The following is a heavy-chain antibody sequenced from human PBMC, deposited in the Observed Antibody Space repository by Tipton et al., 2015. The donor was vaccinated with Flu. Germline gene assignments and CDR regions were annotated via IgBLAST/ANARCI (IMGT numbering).Heavy chain of an antibody. J-gene: IGHJ4*02. D-gene: IGHD6-19*01. V-gene: IGHV3-53*01. Sequence: VQLVQSGGGLIQPGGSLRLSCAASGFSVSNNYLSWVRQAPGKGLEWVSVMYSAGNTDYADSVKGRSTISRDNSMNTLYLQMNSLRAEDTAVYYCAGWIGGRSVFYWGQGTLVTVSS. CDR1: GFSVSNNY. CDR3: AGWIGGRSVFY. CDR2: MYSAGNT.